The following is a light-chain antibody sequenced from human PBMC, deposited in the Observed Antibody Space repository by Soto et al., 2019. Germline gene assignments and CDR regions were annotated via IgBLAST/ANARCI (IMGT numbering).Light chain of an antibody. CDR1: ISDVGTYNL. V-gene: IGLV2-23*02. CDR3: CSYAGGGTYV. J-gene: IGLJ1*01. CDR2: EVS. Sequence: QPVLTQPASVSGSPGQSITISCTGTISDVGTYNLVSWFQQHPGKAPKLMIYEVSERPSGVSNRFSGSKSGNAASLTISGLQAEDEADYHCCSYAGGGTYVFGTGTKLTVL.